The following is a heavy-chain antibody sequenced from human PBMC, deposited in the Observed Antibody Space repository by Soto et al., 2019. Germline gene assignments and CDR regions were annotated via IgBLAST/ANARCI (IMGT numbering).Heavy chain of an antibody. CDR2: INHTGGT. D-gene: IGHD3-3*01. V-gene: IGHV4-34*01. J-gene: IGHJ5*02. CDR3: ATRITVFGLLIPPFDP. CDR1: GGSVNGYY. Sequence: PSETLALTCAVCGGSVNGYYWNWIRQHPGKGLEWIGGINHTGGTHYNPSLKSRVTMSVDTSKNQFSLRLSSVTAADTAIYYCATRITVFGLLIPPFDPWGQGTQVTVSS.